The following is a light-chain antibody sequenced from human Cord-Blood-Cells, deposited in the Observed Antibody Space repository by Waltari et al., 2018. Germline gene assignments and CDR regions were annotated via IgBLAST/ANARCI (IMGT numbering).Light chain of an antibody. V-gene: IGLV1-51*01. CDR3: GTWDSSLSVV. Sequence: QSVLPHPPSVSAAPGPKVTFACSGTSPNVGNTYISWYQQLTGTAPKLLIYDNNKRPSGIPDRFSGSKSGTSATLGITGLQTGDEADYYCGTWDSSLSVVFGGGTKLTVL. CDR2: DNN. CDR1: SPNVGNTY. J-gene: IGLJ2*01.